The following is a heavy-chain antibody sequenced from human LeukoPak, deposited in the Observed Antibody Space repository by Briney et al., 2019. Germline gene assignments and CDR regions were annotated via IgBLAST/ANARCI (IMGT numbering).Heavy chain of an antibody. V-gene: IGHV1-2*02. J-gene: IGHJ5*02. CDR2: INPNSGGT. CDR3: ARDSGTSRHTTIWFDP. CDR1: GYTFTGYY. D-gene: IGHD2-2*01. Sequence: GASVKVSCKASGYTFTGYYMHWVRQAPGQGLGWMGWINPNSGGTNYAQKFQGRVTMTRDTSISTAYMELSRLRSDDTAVYYCARDSGTSRHTTIWFDPWSQGTLVTVSS.